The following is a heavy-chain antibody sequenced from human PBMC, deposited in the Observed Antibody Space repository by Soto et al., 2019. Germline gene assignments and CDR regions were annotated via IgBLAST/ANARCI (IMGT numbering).Heavy chain of an antibody. V-gene: IGHV3-7*01. J-gene: IGHJ2*01. CDR2: IKQDGSKK. Sequence: GGSLRLSCAASGFIFSNYAMNWVRQAPGKGLEWVANIKQDGSKKYYVGYVKGRITISRDNAKISLYLQMNILRAEDTAVYYCAKRVWYFDLWGRGTLVTVSS. CDR1: GFIFSNYA. CDR3: AKRVWYFDL.